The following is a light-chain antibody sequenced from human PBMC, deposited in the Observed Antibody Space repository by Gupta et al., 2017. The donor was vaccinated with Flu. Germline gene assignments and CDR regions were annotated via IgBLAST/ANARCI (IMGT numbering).Light chain of an antibody. CDR1: QSVLYNSNNKNY. CDR3: QQYYTTPES. CDR2: GAS. Sequence: DIVMTQSPDSLAVSLGERATINCKSSQSVLYNSNNKNYLSWYQQKPGQPPKLLISGASTRESGVPDRFNGSGSGTDFTLTISSLQAEDVAVYYCQQYYTTPESFGQGTKLEIK. V-gene: IGKV4-1*01. J-gene: IGKJ2*03.